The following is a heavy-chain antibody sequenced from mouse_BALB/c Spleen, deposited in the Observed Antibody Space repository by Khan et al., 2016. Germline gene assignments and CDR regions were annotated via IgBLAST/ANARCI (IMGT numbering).Heavy chain of an antibody. CDR2: ILPGSGST. Sequence: QVQLQQSGAELMKPGASVKISCKATGYTFSSYWIEWVKQRPGHGLEWIGEILPGSGSTNYNEKFKGKATFTADTSSNTAYMQLSSLTSEDSAVYYCERGGRSYAMDYWGQGTSVTVSS. D-gene: IGHD3-3*01. J-gene: IGHJ4*01. CDR3: ERGGRSYAMDY. CDR1: GYTFSSYW. V-gene: IGHV1-9*01.